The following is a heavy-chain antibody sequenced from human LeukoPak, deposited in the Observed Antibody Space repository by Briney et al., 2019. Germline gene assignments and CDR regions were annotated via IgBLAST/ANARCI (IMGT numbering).Heavy chain of an antibody. CDR2: INAGNGNT. Sequence: ASVKVSCKASGYTFTSYAMHWVRQAPGQRLEWMGWINAGNGNTKYSQEFQGRVTMTRDTSTSTVYMELSSLRSEDTAVYYCFAYYYGSGSSYWGQGTLVTVSS. D-gene: IGHD3-10*01. CDR1: GYTFTSYA. CDR3: FAYYYGSGSSY. J-gene: IGHJ4*02. V-gene: IGHV1-3*03.